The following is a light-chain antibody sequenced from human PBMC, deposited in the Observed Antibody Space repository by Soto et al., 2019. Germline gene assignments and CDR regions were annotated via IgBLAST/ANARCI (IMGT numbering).Light chain of an antibody. Sequence: DIQMTQSPSSLSASVGDRVTITCRSSQGISSYLNWYQQKPGKAPKLLIYAASSLQSGVPSRFSGSGSGTDFTLTISSLQPEDFATYYCQKSYSTPHTFGQGTRLEIK. CDR3: QKSYSTPHT. V-gene: IGKV1-39*01. CDR2: AAS. J-gene: IGKJ5*01. CDR1: QGISSY.